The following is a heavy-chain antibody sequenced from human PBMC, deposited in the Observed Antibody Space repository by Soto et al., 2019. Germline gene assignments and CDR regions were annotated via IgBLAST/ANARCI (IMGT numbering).Heavy chain of an antibody. CDR3: ARGAYTHGFDS. D-gene: IGHD5-18*01. V-gene: IGHV1-18*01. CDR2: ISTFNGET. J-gene: IGHJ4*02. CDR1: GYTFTTYN. Sequence: QVQLVQSGAEVKRPGASVNVSCKASGYTFTTYNINWVRQAPGQGLEWMGWISTFNGETNYAQNCQGRVSSTTEPATTPAYMDLRSLRSDDTAVYYCARGAYTHGFDSWGQGSLVTVSS.